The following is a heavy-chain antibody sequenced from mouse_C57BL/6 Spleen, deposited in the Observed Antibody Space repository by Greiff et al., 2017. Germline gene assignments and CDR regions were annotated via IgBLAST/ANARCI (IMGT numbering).Heavy chain of an antibody. CDR3: ARCLLRSLDY. Sequence: QVQLQQPGAELVRPGSSVKLSCKASGYTFTSYWMDWVKQRPGQGLEWIGNIYPSDSETNYNQKFKDKATLTVDKSSSTAYMQLSSLTSEDSSVYYCARCLLRSLDYWGQGTPLTVSA. J-gene: IGHJ2*01. D-gene: IGHD1-1*01. CDR1: GYTFTSYW. CDR2: IYPSDSET. V-gene: IGHV1-61*01.